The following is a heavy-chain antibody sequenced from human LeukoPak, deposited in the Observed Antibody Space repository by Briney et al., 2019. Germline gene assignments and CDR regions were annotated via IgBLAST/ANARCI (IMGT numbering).Heavy chain of an antibody. CDR2: ISSSGSTI. J-gene: IGHJ6*03. CDR1: GFTFSDYY. CDR3: ARETGSSCQFCYYYYYMDV. V-gene: IGHV3-11*04. Sequence: GGSLRLSCAASGFTFSDYYMGWIRQAPGKGLEWVSYISSSGSTIYYADSVKGRFTISRGNAKNSLYLQMNSLRAEDTAVYYCARETGSSCQFCYYYYYMDVWGKGTTVTVSS. D-gene: IGHD6-13*01.